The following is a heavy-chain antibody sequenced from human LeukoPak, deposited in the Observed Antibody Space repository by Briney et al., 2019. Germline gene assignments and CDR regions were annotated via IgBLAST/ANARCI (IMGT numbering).Heavy chain of an antibody. D-gene: IGHD3-10*01. V-gene: IGHV3-30*02. CDR3: ARANYYGSGKKDLDY. CDR1: GFTFSSYG. J-gene: IGHJ4*02. CDR2: IRYDGSNK. Sequence: PGGSLRLSCAASGFTFSSYGMHWVRQAPGKGLEWVAFIRYDGSNKYYADSVKGRFTISRDNSKNTLYLQMNSLRAEDTAVYYCARANYYGSGKKDLDYWGQGTLVTVSS.